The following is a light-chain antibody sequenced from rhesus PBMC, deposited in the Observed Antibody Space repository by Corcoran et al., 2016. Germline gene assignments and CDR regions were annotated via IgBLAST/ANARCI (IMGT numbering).Light chain of an antibody. CDR1: QSISNW. CDR3: LQSNITPYS. Sequence: DIQMTQSPSSLSASVGDTVIITCRASQSISNWFAWYQQKPGKAPKLLFYKASSLQSGVPSRFSGLGSGTVVALTISCLQPEDFATYFCLQSNITPYSFGQGTKVEIK. CDR2: KAS. J-gene: IGKJ2*01. V-gene: IGKV1-22*01.